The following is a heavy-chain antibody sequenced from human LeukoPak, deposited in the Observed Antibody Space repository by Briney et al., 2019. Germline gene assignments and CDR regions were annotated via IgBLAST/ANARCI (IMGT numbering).Heavy chain of an antibody. D-gene: IGHD1-26*01. Sequence: PGGSLRLSCAASGFTFSSYSMNWVRQAPGKGLEWVSSISSSSSYIYYADSVKGRFTISRDNAKNSLYLQMNSLRAEGTAIYYCARDPYSGSYGDSYYYYMDVWGKGTTVTISS. CDR1: GFTFSSYS. V-gene: IGHV3-21*01. J-gene: IGHJ6*03. CDR2: ISSSSSYI. CDR3: ARDPYSGSYGDSYYYYMDV.